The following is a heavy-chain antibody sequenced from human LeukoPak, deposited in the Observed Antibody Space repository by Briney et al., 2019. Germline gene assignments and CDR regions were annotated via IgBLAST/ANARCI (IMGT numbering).Heavy chain of an antibody. CDR2: IFYSGTT. CDR1: GDSITSGEYY. J-gene: IGHJ4*02. D-gene: IGHD3-22*01. CDR3: AREVRSGFYLGFDS. Sequence: SQTLSLTCSVSGDSITSGEYYWSWIRQPRGKGLDWIGYIFYSGTTYYSPSLKSRVTMSVDTSKNQFSLRLSSVTAADTAVYYCAREVRSGFYLGFDSWGQGILVTVSS. V-gene: IGHV4-30-4*01.